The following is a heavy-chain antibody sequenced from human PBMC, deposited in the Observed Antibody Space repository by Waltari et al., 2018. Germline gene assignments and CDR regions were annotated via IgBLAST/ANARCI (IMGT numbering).Heavy chain of an antibody. D-gene: IGHD3-22*01. CDR2: IIPIFGTA. V-gene: IGHV1-69*13. J-gene: IGHJ4*02. CDR1: GGTFSSYA. CDR3: ARVDNNYYDSSGYPEDY. Sequence: QVQLVQSGAEVKKPGSSVKVSCKASGGTFSSYAISWVRQAPGQGLEWMGGIIPIFGTANYAQKFQGRVTITADESTSTAYMELSSLRSEDTAVYYCARVDNNYYDSSGYPEDYWGQGTLVTVSS.